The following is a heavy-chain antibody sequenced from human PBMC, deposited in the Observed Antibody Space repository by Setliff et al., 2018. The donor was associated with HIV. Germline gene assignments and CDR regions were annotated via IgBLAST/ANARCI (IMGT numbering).Heavy chain of an antibody. CDR1: GYSISSVSY. CDR2: IYHSGTT. CDR3: ASAPLTTVTTGPRYYLDS. V-gene: IGHV4-38-2*02. J-gene: IGHJ4*02. D-gene: IGHD4-17*01. Sequence: SETLSLTCTVSGYSISSVSYWGWIRQPPGKGLEWIGSIYHSGTTYYNPSLKSRVTISVDTSKNQFSLKSEDTAVYYCASAPLTTVTTGPRYYLDSWGQGTLVTVSS.